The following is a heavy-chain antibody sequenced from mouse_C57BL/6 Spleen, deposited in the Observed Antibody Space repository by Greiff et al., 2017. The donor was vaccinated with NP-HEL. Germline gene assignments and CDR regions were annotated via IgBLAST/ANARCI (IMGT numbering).Heavy chain of an antibody. V-gene: IGHV5-17*01. Sequence: EVMLVESGGGLVKPGGSLKLSCAASGFTFSDYGMHWVRQAPEKGLEWVAYISSGSSTIYYADTVKGRFTISRDNAKNTLFLQMTSLRSEDTAMYYCSRIHYDHYFAMDYWGPGTSVTVSS. CDR2: ISSGSSTI. CDR1: GFTFSDYG. CDR3: SRIHYDHYFAMDY. J-gene: IGHJ4*01. D-gene: IGHD2-4*01.